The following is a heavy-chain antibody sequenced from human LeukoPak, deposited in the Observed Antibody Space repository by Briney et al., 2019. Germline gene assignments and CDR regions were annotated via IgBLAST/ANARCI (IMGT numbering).Heavy chain of an antibody. D-gene: IGHD5-18*01. CDR1: GGTFSSYA. CDR2: SLPIFGTE. CDR3: ARVVRGYSSGGGHFDY. Sequence: SVKVSCKASGGTFSSYAISWVRQAPGQGLGGMGGSLPIFGTENYAQKFQGRVTITADKSTSTVYMELSRLRSDDTAVYYCARVVRGYSSGGGHFDYWGQGTLVTVSS. V-gene: IGHV1-69*06. J-gene: IGHJ4*02.